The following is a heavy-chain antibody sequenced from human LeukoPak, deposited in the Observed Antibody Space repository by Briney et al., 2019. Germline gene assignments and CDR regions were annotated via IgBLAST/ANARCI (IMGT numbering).Heavy chain of an antibody. J-gene: IGHJ4*02. CDR1: GGSISSSSYY. D-gene: IGHD6-19*01. V-gene: IGHV4-39*01. CDR2: IYYSGST. Sequence: SETLSLTCTVSGGSISSSSYYWGWIRQPPRKGLEWIGNIYYSGSTYYNPSLKSRVTISVDTSKNQFSLKLTSVTAADTAVYYCARHASVSGNWPRPLDSWGQGSLVTVSS. CDR3: ARHASVSGNWPRPLDS.